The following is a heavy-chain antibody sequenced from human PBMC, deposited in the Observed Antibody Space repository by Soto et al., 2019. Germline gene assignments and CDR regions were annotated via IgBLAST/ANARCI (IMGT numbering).Heavy chain of an antibody. J-gene: IGHJ4*02. D-gene: IGHD3-22*01. V-gene: IGHV3-23*01. Sequence: GGSLRLSCTASGFTFSSYAMSCVRQAPGKGLEWVSAISGSGGSTYYADSVKGRFTISRDNSKNTLYLQMNSLRAEDTAVYYCAKGPKIAPPYFDYWGQGTLVTVSS. CDR1: GFTFSSYA. CDR3: AKGPKIAPPYFDY. CDR2: ISGSGGST.